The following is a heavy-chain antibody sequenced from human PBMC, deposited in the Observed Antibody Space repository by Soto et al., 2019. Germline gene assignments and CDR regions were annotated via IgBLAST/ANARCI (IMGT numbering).Heavy chain of an antibody. CDR3: ARGLGGLYYYYGMDV. Sequence: SDTLSLICTVSGGSISSGGYYWSWIRQHPGKGLEWIGYIYYSGSTYDNPSLKSRVTISVDTSKNQFSLKLSSVTAADTAVYYCARGLGGLYYYYGMDVWGQGTTVTVSS. V-gene: IGHV4-31*03. CDR1: GGSISSGGYY. J-gene: IGHJ6*02. D-gene: IGHD3-16*01. CDR2: IYYSGST.